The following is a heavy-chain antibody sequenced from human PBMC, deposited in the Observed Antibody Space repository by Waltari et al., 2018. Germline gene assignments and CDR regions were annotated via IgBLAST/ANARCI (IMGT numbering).Heavy chain of an antibody. V-gene: IGHV4-31*03. J-gene: IGHJ5*02. CDR3: ARAGNWFDP. CDR1: GCSIRRGGYY. Sequence: QVQLQESGPGLGKPSQTLSLTCTVYGCSIRRGGYYWSWIRQHPGQGLEWIGYIYYSGSTYYNPSLKSRVTISVDTSKNQFSLKLSSVTAADTAVYYCARAGNWFDPWGQGTLVTVSS. D-gene: IGHD3-10*01. CDR2: IYYSGST.